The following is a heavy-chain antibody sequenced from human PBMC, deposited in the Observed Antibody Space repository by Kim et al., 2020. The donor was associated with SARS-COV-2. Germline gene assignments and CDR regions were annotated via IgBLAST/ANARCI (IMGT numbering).Heavy chain of an antibody. CDR3: AAVFYDDYDAWYMDV. D-gene: IGHD4-17*01. J-gene: IGHJ6*03. Sequence: AQKFQDRVTLTRDMSTSTAYMELSSLRSEDTAVYYCAAVFYDDYDAWYMDVWGKGTTVTVSS. V-gene: IGHV1-58*01.